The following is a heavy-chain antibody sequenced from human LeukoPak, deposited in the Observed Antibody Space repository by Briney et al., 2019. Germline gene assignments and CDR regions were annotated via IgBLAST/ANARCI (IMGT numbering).Heavy chain of an antibody. CDR2: LYYTGST. Sequence: SETLSLTCAVYGGSFSGYYWSWIRQPPGKGLEWIGYLYYTGSTNNNPSLKSRLTISVDTSRNQFSLRLSSVTAADTAVYYCARHGGSYPYWYFDLWGRGTLVTVSS. D-gene: IGHD1-26*01. CDR1: GGSFSGYY. J-gene: IGHJ2*01. V-gene: IGHV4-59*08. CDR3: ARHGGSYPYWYFDL.